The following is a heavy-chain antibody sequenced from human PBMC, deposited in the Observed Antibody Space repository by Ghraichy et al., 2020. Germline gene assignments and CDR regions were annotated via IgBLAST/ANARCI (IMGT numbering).Heavy chain of an antibody. D-gene: IGHD6-13*01. J-gene: IGHJ2*01. CDR2: INHSGST. CDR1: GGSFSGYY. Sequence: SETLSLTCAVYGGSFSGYYWSWIRQPPGKGLEWIGEINHSGSTDYNPSLKSRVTISVDTSKNEFSLKLSSVTAADTAVYYCARGPTLAAGGTWYFDLWGRGTRVTGSA. CDR3: ARGPTLAAGGTWYFDL. V-gene: IGHV4-34*01.